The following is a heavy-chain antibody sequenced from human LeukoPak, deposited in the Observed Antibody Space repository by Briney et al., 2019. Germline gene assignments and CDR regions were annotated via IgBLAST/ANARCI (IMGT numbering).Heavy chain of an antibody. CDR2: ISYDGSNK. V-gene: IGHV3-30*03. Sequence: GGSLRLSCAASGFTFSSYGMHWVRQAPGKGLEWVAVISYDGSNKYYADSVKGQFTISRDNSKNTLYLQMNSLRAEDTAVYYCVRSAFHAGSGNYYDYWGQGTLVTVSS. CDR1: GFTFSSYG. J-gene: IGHJ4*02. D-gene: IGHD3-22*01. CDR3: VRSAFHAGSGNYYDY.